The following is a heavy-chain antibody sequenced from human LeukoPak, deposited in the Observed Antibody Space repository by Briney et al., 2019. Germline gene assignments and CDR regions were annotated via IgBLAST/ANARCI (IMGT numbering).Heavy chain of an antibody. CDR1: GYTFTGYY. J-gene: IGHJ5*02. D-gene: IGHD6-13*01. CDR3: ARIWYSSSWYGWFDP. CDR2: INPNSGGT. Sequence: ASVKVSCKASGYTFTGYYMHWVRQAPGQGLEWMGWINPNSGGTNYAQKFQGRVTMTRDTSISTAYMELSRLRSDDTAVYYCARIWYSSSWYGWFDPWGQGTLVTVSS. V-gene: IGHV1-2*02.